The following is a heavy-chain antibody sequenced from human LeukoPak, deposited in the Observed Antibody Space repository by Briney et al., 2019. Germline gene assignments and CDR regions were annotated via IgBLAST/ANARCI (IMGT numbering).Heavy chain of an antibody. CDR3: AKGASSGWLLYWFDP. V-gene: IGHV3-23*01. D-gene: IGHD6-19*01. Sequence: GGSLSLSCAASGFTFSSYVMTWVRQAPGRGLEWVSCISGRGVSTYYAGSGTGRFTISRDNSQNTRYIQIKSPRAEDTAIYYCAKGASSGWLLYWFDPWGQGTLVTASS. J-gene: IGHJ5*02. CDR1: GFTFSSYV. CDR2: ISGRGVST.